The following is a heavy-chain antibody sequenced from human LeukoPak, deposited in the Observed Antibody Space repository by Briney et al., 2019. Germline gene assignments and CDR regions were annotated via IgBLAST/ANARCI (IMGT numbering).Heavy chain of an antibody. CDR1: GFSFSVYA. CDR2: ISGSGGRT. CDR3: ARGGGNLDRSGYYEYYFDY. Sequence: PGGSLRLSCVASGFSFSVYAMSWVRQAPGKGLEWVSGISGSGGRTYSADSVKGRFTISRDNSRKTLYLQMNSLRAEDTAVYYCARGGGNLDRSGYYEYYFDYWGQGTLVTVSS. V-gene: IGHV3-23*01. D-gene: IGHD3-22*01. J-gene: IGHJ4*02.